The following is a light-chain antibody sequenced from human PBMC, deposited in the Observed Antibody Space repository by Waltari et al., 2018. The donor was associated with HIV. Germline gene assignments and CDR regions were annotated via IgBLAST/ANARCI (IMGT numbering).Light chain of an antibody. CDR3: QQYNKWPWT. V-gene: IGKV3D-15*03. CDR2: GAS. J-gene: IGKJ1*01. CDR1: QSVSSN. Sequence: EIMMTQSPATLSVPPGERATLSCRASQSVSSNLAWYQQKPGQAPSLLIYGASSQTTGIPARFSGSGSGTEFTLTISILQSEDLAIYYCQQYNKWPWTFGQGTKVEIK.